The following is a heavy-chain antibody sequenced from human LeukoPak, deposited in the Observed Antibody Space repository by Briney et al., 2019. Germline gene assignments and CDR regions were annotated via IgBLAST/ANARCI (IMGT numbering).Heavy chain of an antibody. D-gene: IGHD6-19*01. CDR1: GFTFSSYA. V-gene: IGHV3-23*01. Sequence: PGGSLRLSCAASGFTFSSYAMSWVRQAPGKGLEWVSPISGSGSGGITYYADSGKGRFTISRDNSKDTLYLQMNSLRAEDTAVYYCAKLLAVTNSYYFNYWGQGTLVTVSS. CDR2: ISGSGSGGIT. CDR3: AKLLAVTNSYYFNY. J-gene: IGHJ4*02.